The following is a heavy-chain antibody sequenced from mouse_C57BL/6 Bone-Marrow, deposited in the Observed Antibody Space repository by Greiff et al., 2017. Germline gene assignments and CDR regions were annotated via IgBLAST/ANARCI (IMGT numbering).Heavy chain of an antibody. CDR3: SRASTMVTQFAY. CDR1: GFTFSSYA. Sequence: EVKLVESGGGLVKPGGSLKLSCAASGFTFSSYAMSWVRQTPEKRLEWVATICDGGSHTYYPDNVKGRFTISRDNAKNILYLQVSHLKSEYTAMYYCSRASTMVTQFAYWGKGTLVTVSA. D-gene: IGHD2-2*01. CDR2: ICDGGSHT. V-gene: IGHV5-4*03. J-gene: IGHJ3*01.